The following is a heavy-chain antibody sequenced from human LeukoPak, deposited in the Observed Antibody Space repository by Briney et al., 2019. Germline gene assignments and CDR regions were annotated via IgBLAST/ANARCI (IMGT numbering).Heavy chain of an antibody. CDR2: ISWNSGSI. CDR3: GGTTGTYFDY. V-gene: IGHV3-9*03. CDR1: GFTFSSYA. D-gene: IGHD4-17*01. J-gene: IGHJ4*02. Sequence: GGSLRLSCAASGFTFSSYAMSWVRQAPGKGLEWVSSISWNSGSIGYADSVKGRFTISRDNAKNSLYLQMNSLRAEDMALYYFGGTTGTYFDYWGQGTLVTVSS.